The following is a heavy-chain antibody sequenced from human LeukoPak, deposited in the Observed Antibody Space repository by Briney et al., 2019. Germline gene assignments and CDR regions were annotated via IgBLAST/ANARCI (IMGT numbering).Heavy chain of an antibody. CDR3: ARVYGDYDPTDGYGMDV. CDR2: IYYSGST. V-gene: IGHV4-59*01. D-gene: IGHD4-17*01. CDR1: GGSISSYY. Sequence: SETLSLTCTVSGGSISSYYWSWTRQPPGKGLEWIGYIYYSGSTNYNPSLKSRVTISVDTSKNQFSLKLSSVTAADTAVYYCARVYGDYDPTDGYGMDVWGQGTTVTVSS. J-gene: IGHJ6*02.